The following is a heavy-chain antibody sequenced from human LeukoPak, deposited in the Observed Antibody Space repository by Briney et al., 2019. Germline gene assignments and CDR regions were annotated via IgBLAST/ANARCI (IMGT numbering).Heavy chain of an antibody. CDR1: GFTFSAYV. Sequence: GGSLRLSCAASGFTFSAYVMHWLRQAPGKGLECVAVISNDGNEKYYADSVKGRFSISRDNSKNTLYLQMSSLRTEDTAVYYCARDGGYTGGWTYGAGDYWGQGNLVTVSS. CDR3: ARDGGYTGGWTYGAGDY. CDR2: ISNDGNEK. V-gene: IGHV3-30*04. D-gene: IGHD2-8*02. J-gene: IGHJ4*01.